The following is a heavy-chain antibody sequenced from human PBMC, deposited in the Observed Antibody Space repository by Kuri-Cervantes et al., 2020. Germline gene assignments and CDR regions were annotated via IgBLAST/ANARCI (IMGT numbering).Heavy chain of an antibody. J-gene: IGHJ5*02. V-gene: IGHV3-48*01. CDR2: ISGDRSII. Sequence: GGSLRLSCAASGFTFSSYSMTWVRQAPGKGLEWVSHISGDRSIIYYADSVRGRFTVSRDNAENSVYLQMNSLRAEDTAVYYCARDLPGITAWGQGTLVTVSS. CDR1: GFTFSSYS. CDR3: ARDLPGITA. D-gene: IGHD3-10*01.